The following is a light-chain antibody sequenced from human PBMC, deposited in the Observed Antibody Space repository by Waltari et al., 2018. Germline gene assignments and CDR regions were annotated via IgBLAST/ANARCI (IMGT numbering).Light chain of an antibody. V-gene: IGLV2-14*03. CDR1: SSYVGGHDF. J-gene: IGLJ6*01. CDR2: GVS. CDR3: SSYTSTSTPYNV. Sequence: QSALTQPASVSGSPGQSITISCTGTSSYVGGHDFVSWYQQYPGKAPKLIIYGVSDRPSGVSNRFSGSKSGNTASLTISGLQTEDEADYYCSSYTSTSTPYNVFGSGTKVTVL.